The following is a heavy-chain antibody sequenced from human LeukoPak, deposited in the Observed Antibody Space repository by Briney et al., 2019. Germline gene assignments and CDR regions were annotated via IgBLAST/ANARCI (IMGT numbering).Heavy chain of an antibody. CDR3: ARHGYRRDFWSGYYYDYYYYYGMDV. Sequence: SEALSLTCTVSGGSISSSSYYWGWIRQPPGKGLEWIGSIYYSGSTYYNPSLKSRVTISVDTSKNQFSLKLSSVTAADTAVYYCARHGYRRDFWSGYYYDYYYYYGMDVWGQGTTVTVSS. CDR2: IYYSGST. CDR1: GGSISSSSYY. D-gene: IGHD3-3*01. V-gene: IGHV4-39*01. J-gene: IGHJ6*02.